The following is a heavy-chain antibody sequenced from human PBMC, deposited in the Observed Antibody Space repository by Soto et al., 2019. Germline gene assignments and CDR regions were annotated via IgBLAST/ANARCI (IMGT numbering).Heavy chain of an antibody. Sequence: GGSLRLSCAASGFTFSHYTINWVRQAPGKGLEWVSSVSYNGGAMYYADSVRGRFTISRDNTKNSLYLQMNSLRAEDTAVYYCARDHQGGMDVWGQGTPVTVSS. CDR2: VSYNGGAM. CDR3: ARDHQGGMDV. D-gene: IGHD2-2*01. CDR1: GFTFSHYT. V-gene: IGHV3-21*01. J-gene: IGHJ6*02.